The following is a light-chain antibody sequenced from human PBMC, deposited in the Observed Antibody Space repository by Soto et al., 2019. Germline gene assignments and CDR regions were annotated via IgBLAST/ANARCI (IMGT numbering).Light chain of an antibody. Sequence: DIQMTQSPSSLSASVGDRVTITCQASQDISNYLNWYQQKPGKAPKLLIYDASNLETGVPSRFSGSGSGTDFTFTISSLQPEHIATYYCQQYDNLPVRTFGGGTKVEIK. CDR3: QQYDNLPVRT. V-gene: IGKV1-33*01. J-gene: IGKJ4*01. CDR1: QDISNY. CDR2: DAS.